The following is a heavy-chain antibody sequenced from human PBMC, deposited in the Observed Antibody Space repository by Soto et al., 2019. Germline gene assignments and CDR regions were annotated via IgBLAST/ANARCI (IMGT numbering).Heavy chain of an antibody. CDR1: GYIFSDYY. CDR2: INPNSGNT. J-gene: IGHJ3*01. CDR3: VRGRAVAGINDEAFDL. D-gene: IGHD6-19*01. V-gene: IGHV1-2*02. Sequence: ASVKVSCKASGYIFSDYYMHWVRQAPGQGLECMGWINPNSGNTIYAQKFQGRVTVTGDPSISTAYMELSRLTSDDTAVYYCVRGRAVAGINDEAFDLWGQGTMVTVSS.